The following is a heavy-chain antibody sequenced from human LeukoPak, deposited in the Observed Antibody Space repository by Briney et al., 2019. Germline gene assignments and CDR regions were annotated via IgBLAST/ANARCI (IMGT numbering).Heavy chain of an antibody. D-gene: IGHD3-10*01. V-gene: IGHV1-18*01. CDR3: ARAVTMVRVYDY. J-gene: IGHJ4*02. Sequence: ASVTVSCKASGYTFTSYGISWVRQAPGQGLEWMGWISAYNGNTNYAQKLQGRVTMTTGTSTSIAYMELRSLRSDDTAVYYCARAVTMVRVYDYWGQGTLVTVSS. CDR2: ISAYNGNT. CDR1: GYTFTSYG.